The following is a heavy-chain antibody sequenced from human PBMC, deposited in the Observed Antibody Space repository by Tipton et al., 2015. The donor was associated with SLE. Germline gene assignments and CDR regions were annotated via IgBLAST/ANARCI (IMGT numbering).Heavy chain of an antibody. V-gene: IGHV3-23*04. CDR1: GFTVSTNY. CDR2: NSGTGGGNK. Sequence: VQLVQSGGGLVQPGGSLRLSCAASGFTVSTNYMSWVRQAPGKGLEWVSANSGTGGGNKYYADSVKGRFTISRDNDKNTLYLEMNGLRADDTAVYYCAKAWKNSWYGLDYWGQGTLVTVSS. D-gene: IGHD6-13*01. J-gene: IGHJ4*02. CDR3: AKAWKNSWYGLDY.